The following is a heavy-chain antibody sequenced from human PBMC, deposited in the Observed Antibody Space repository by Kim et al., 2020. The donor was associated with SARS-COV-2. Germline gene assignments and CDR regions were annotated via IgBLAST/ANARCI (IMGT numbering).Heavy chain of an antibody. D-gene: IGHD1-26*01. CDR3: AKRGRTVGGTWHTFDR. Sequence: GGSLRLSCAASGFIFDDYAMHWVRQPPGKGPEWIAGINWNSADIGYADSVKGRFIISRDNAKNSLYLQMNSLRDEDTAVYYCAKRGRTVGGTWHTFDRWGQGTKVTVSS. V-gene: IGHV3-9*01. J-gene: IGHJ3*02. CDR1: GFIFDDYA. CDR2: INWNSADI.